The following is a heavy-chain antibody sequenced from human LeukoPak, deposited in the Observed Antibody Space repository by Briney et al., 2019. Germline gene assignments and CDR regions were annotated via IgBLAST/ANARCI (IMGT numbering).Heavy chain of an antibody. Sequence: GESLKISCKGSGYSFTSYWIGWVRQMPGKGLEWMGIIYPGDSDTRYSPSFQGKVTISADKSISTAYLQWSSLKASDTAMYYCARYTSQYYYDSSGYQGYYYYGMDVWGQGTTVTVSS. J-gene: IGHJ6*02. V-gene: IGHV5-51*01. D-gene: IGHD3-22*01. CDR1: GYSFTSYW. CDR2: IYPGDSDT. CDR3: ARYTSQYYYDSSGYQGYYYYGMDV.